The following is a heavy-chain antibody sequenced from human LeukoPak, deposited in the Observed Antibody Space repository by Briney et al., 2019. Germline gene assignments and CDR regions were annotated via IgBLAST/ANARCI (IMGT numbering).Heavy chain of an antibody. J-gene: IGHJ4*02. Sequence: PGGSLRLSCAASGFTFSNYLMTWVRQAPGKGLEWVADIKADGSEKYYVDSVKGRFTILRDNAKNSLYLQMNSLRADDTAVYYCARESGSVTSEVDFDYWGQGALVTVSS. V-gene: IGHV3-7*01. CDR1: GFTFSNYL. D-gene: IGHD4-17*01. CDR2: IKADGSEK. CDR3: ARESGSVTSEVDFDY.